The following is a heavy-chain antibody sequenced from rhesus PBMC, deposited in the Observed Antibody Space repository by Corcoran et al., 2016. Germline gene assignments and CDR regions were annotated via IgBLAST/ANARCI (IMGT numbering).Heavy chain of an antibody. D-gene: IGHD2-21*01. CDR2: ISGSGGST. J-gene: IGHJ4*01. CDR3: ATLVVVAMGGFDY. V-gene: IGHV4-173*01. Sequence: QLQLQESGPGLVKPSETLSLTCAVSGGSISSNYWSWIRQPPGKGLEWIGHISGSGGSTDYNPSLKSRVTISTDTSKNQVSLKLSSVTAADTAVYYCATLVVVAMGGFDYWGQGVLVTVSS. CDR1: GGSISSNY.